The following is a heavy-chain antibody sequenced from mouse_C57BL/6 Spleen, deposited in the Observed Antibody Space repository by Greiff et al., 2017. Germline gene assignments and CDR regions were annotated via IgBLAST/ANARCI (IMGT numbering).Heavy chain of an antibody. Sequence: VQLQQSGAELVRPGASVTLSCKASGYTFTDYEMHWVKQTPVHGLEWIGAIDPETGGTAYNQKFKGKAILTADKSSSTAYMELRSLTSEDSAVYYCTLITTVNFDYWGQGTTLTVSS. CDR2: IDPETGGT. V-gene: IGHV1-15*01. D-gene: IGHD1-1*01. CDR3: TLITTVNFDY. CDR1: GYTFTDYE. J-gene: IGHJ2*01.